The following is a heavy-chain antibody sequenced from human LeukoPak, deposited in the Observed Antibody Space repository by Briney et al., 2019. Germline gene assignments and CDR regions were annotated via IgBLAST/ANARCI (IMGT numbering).Heavy chain of an antibody. D-gene: IGHD6-19*01. CDR3: AKVGMFRSGWYIGDY. Sequence: GGSLRLSCAASGFTFSTYTMTWVRQAPGKGLEWVSGIGNGGPNTYYADSVKGRFAISRDNSKNTLYLQMNSLRAEDTAVYYCAKVGMFRSGWYIGDYWGQGALVTVSS. V-gene: IGHV3-23*01. CDR1: GFTFSTYT. CDR2: IGNGGPNT. J-gene: IGHJ4*02.